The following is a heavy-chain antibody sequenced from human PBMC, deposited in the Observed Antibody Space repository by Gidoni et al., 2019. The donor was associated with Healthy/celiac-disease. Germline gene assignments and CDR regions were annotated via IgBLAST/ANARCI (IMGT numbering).Heavy chain of an antibody. D-gene: IGHD1-1*01. J-gene: IGHJ4*02. CDR3: ARQSGLLDLDFDY. CDR2: IYYSGST. Sequence: QLQLQESGPGLVKPSETLSLTCTVSGGSISSSSYYWGWIRQPPGKGLEWIGSIYYSGSTYYNPSLKSRVTISVETSKNQFSLKLSSVTAADTAVYYCARQSGLLDLDFDYWGQGTLVTVSS. CDR1: GGSISSSSYY. V-gene: IGHV4-39*01.